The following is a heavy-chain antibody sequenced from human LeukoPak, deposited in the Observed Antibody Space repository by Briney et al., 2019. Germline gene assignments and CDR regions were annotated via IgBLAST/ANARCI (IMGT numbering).Heavy chain of an antibody. J-gene: IGHJ4*02. D-gene: IGHD4-11*01. CDR3: ARATTAKRGSEGY. V-gene: IGHV3-21*01. Sequence: GGSLRLSCAASGFTFSSYGMNWVRQAPGKGLEWVSFINSSGSYIYFADSVNGRFTISRDNAKNSLFLQMNSLRAEDTGLYYCARATTAKRGSEGYWGRGTLVTVSS. CDR1: GFTFSSYG. CDR2: INSSGSYI.